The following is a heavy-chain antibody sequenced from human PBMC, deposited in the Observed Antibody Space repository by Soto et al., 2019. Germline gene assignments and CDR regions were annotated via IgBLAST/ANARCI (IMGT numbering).Heavy chain of an antibody. J-gene: IGHJ6*02. CDR1: GFTFSSYS. D-gene: IGHD3-10*01. Sequence: EVQLVESGGGLVKPGGSLRLSCAASGFTFSSYSMNWVRQAPGKGLGWVSSISSRSAYISYADSVKGRFTISRDNAKDSLSLQMNSLRAEGTATYYCVRDLPRLWGYGLHVWCQGPTVIVSS. V-gene: IGHV3-21*06. CDR3: VRDLPRLWGYGLHV. CDR2: ISSRSAYI.